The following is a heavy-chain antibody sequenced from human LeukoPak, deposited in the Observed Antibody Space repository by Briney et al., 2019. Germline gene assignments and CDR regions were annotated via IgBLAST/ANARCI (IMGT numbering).Heavy chain of an antibody. CDR1: GGTFSSYA. V-gene: IGHV1-69*13. CDR3: ASEAGKDWFDP. CDR2: IIPIFGTA. D-gene: IGHD1-1*01. Sequence: ASVKVPCKASGGTFSSYAISWVRQAPGQGLEWMGGIIPIFGTANYAQKFQGRVTITADESTSTAYMELSSLRSEDTAVYYCASEAGKDWFDPWGQGTLVTVSS. J-gene: IGHJ5*02.